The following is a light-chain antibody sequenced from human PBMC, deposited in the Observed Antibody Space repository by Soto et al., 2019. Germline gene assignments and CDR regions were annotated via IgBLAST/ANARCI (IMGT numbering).Light chain of an antibody. CDR2: DAS. CDR1: QSVRSY. J-gene: IGKJ4*01. CDR3: QQYKKWPPLT. Sequence: EIVLTQSPVTLSLSPGERATLSCRASQSVRSYLAWYQQKPGQAPRLLIYDASTRATGIPARFSGSGSGTEFTLTISGLQSEDFAVYYCQQYKKWPPLTFGGGTKVEIK. V-gene: IGKV3-11*01.